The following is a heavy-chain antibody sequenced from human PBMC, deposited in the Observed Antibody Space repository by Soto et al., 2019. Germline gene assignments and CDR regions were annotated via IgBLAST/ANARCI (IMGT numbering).Heavy chain of an antibody. J-gene: IGHJ2*01. Sequence: QVQLVQSGAEVKKPGASVKVSCKASGDTFTGYYMHWVRQAPGQGLEWMGWINPNSGGTKYAQKFQGWVTMTRDTSLSTAYMELSRLRSDDTAVYYCAVRTEREVGWYFDLWGRGTLVTVSS. CDR2: INPNSGGT. CDR1: GDTFTGYY. D-gene: IGHD1-26*01. V-gene: IGHV1-2*04. CDR3: AVRTEREVGWYFDL.